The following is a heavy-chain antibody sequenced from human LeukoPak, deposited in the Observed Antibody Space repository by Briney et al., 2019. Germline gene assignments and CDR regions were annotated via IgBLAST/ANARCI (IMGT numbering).Heavy chain of an antibody. CDR3: ARDSGRGGSCDY. D-gene: IGHD2-15*01. Sequence: AVGSLRLSCAAPGFTFSSYNMKRVRQAPGKGLEWVSHISTSSSTIYYADSVKGRFTISRDNAKNSLYLQMNSLRADDTAVYHCARDSGRGGSCDYWGQGTLVTVSS. CDR2: ISTSSSTI. J-gene: IGHJ4*02. V-gene: IGHV3-48*04. CDR1: GFTFSSYN.